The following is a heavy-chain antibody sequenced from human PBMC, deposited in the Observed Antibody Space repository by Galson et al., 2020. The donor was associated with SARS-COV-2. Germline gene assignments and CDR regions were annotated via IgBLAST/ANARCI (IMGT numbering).Heavy chain of an antibody. J-gene: IGHJ4*02. CDR3: ARSMTSSVHDIWFDF. D-gene: IGHD6-25*01. V-gene: IGHV5-51*01. Sequence: KIGESLKISCKGSGDSFTSKWIGWVRQMPGKGPEWMGMIYPDDSDTRYRPSFQGQVTISLDKSITTAYLQWNSLKASDTAVYYCARSMTSSVHDIWFDFWGQGTLVTVSS. CDR2: IYPDDSDT. CDR1: GDSFTSKW.